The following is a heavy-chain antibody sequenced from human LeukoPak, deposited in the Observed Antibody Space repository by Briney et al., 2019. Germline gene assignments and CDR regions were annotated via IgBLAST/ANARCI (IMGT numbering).Heavy chain of an antibody. V-gene: IGHV4-61*01. Sequence: SETLSLTCTVSGGSVSSGSYYWSWLRQPPGKGLEWIGYIYYSGSTNYNPSLKSRVTISVDTSKNQFSLKLSSVTAADTAVYYCAGDSSGYYYSLFDYWGQGTLVTVSS. CDR3: AGDSSGYYYSLFDY. D-gene: IGHD3-22*01. J-gene: IGHJ4*02. CDR2: IYYSGST. CDR1: GGSVSSGSYY.